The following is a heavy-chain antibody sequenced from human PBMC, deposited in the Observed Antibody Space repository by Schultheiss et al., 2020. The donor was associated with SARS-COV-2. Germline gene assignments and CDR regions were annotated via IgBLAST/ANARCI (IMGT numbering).Heavy chain of an antibody. CDR2: IRSKANSYAT. Sequence: GSLRLSCAASGFTFSGSAMHWVRQASGKGLEWVGRIRSKANSYATAYAASVKGRFTISRDDSKNTAYLQMNSLKTEDTAVYYCARVRNRYYFDYWGQGTLVTVSS. CDR1: GFTFSGSA. CDR3: ARVRNRYYFDY. V-gene: IGHV3-73*01. J-gene: IGHJ4*02.